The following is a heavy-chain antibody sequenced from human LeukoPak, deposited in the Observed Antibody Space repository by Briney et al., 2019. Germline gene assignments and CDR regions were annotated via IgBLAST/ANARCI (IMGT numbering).Heavy chain of an antibody. J-gene: IGHJ6*03. Sequence: GGSLRLSCAASGFTFSSYGMHWVRQAPGKGLEWVAFIRYDGSNKYYADSVKGRFTISRDNSKNTLYLQMNSLRAEDTAVYYCAKGGYTDYYYYYMDVWGKGTTVTISS. CDR2: IRYDGSNK. CDR3: AKGGYTDYYYYYMDV. D-gene: IGHD1-1*01. CDR1: GFTFSSYG. V-gene: IGHV3-30*02.